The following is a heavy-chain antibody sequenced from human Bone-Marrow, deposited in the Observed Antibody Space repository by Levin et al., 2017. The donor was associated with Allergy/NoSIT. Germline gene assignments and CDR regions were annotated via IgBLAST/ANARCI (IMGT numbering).Heavy chain of an antibody. V-gene: IGHV1-2*02. CDR2: INPNSGGT. J-gene: IGHJ3*02. CDR1: GYTFTGYY. Sequence: ASVKVSCKASGYTFTGYYMHWVRQAPGQGLEWMGWINPNSGGTNYAQKFQGRVTMTRDTSISTAYMELSRLRSDDTAVYYCAREIAVAGTTDAFDIWGQGTMVTVSS. D-gene: IGHD6-19*01. CDR3: AREIAVAGTTDAFDI.